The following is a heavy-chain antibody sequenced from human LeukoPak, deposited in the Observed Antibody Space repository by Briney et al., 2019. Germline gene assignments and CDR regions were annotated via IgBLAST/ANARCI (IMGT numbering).Heavy chain of an antibody. Sequence: GGSLRLSCAASGFTFSSYWMSWVRQAPRKGLEWVANINQDGSEKYYVDSVKGRFTISRDNAKKSLYLQMNSLRAEDTAVYYCARDGSPFDSWGQGTLVTVSS. CDR2: INQDGSEK. D-gene: IGHD6-25*01. J-gene: IGHJ4*02. V-gene: IGHV3-7*01. CDR1: GFTFSSYW. CDR3: ARDGSPFDS.